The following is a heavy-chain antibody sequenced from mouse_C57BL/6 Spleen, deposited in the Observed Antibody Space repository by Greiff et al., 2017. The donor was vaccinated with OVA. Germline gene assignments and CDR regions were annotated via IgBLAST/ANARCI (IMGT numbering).Heavy chain of an antibody. CDR2: IYPGDGDT. D-gene: IGHD1-1*01. Sequence: QVQLKQSGAELVKPGASVKISCKASGYAFSSYWMNWVKQRPGKGLEWIGQIYPGDGDTNYNGKFKGKATLTADKSSSTAYMQLSSLTSEDSAVYFCARDDGSCDWYFGVWGTGTTVTVSS. CDR1: GYAFSSYW. V-gene: IGHV1-80*01. CDR3: ARDDGSCDWYFGV. J-gene: IGHJ1*03.